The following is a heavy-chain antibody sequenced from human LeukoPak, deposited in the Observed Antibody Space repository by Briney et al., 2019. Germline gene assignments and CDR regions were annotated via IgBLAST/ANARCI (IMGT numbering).Heavy chain of an antibody. CDR1: GYTFTSYY. V-gene: IGHV1-2*02. CDR2: INPNSGGT. Sequence: GASVKVSCKASGYTFTSYYMHWVRQAPGQGIEWMGWINPNSGGTNYAQKFQGRVTMTRDTSISTAYMELSRLRSDDMAVYYCARDRGGGYYGMDVWGQGTTVTVSS. CDR3: ARDRGGGYYGMDV. J-gene: IGHJ6*02. D-gene: IGHD2-15*01.